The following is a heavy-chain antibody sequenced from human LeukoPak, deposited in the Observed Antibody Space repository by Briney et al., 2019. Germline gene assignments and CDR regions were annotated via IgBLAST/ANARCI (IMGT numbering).Heavy chain of an antibody. V-gene: IGHV1-2*02. CDR3: ARGQVPEYYYGSGSSFDY. Sequence: ASVKVSCKASGYTFTGYYMHWVRQAPGQGLEWMGWINPNSGGTNYAQKFQGRVTMTRDTSISTAYMELSSLRSEDTAVYYCARGQVPEYYYGSGSSFDYWGQGTLVTVSS. CDR1: GYTFTGYY. D-gene: IGHD3-10*01. J-gene: IGHJ4*02. CDR2: INPNSGGT.